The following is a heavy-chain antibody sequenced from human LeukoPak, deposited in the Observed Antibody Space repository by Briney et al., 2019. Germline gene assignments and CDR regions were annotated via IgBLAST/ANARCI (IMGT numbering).Heavy chain of an antibody. CDR1: GGTFSSYA. CDR3: ARDQGYTNYDFWSGLGYYYYMDV. J-gene: IGHJ6*03. V-gene: IGHV7-4-1*02. D-gene: IGHD3-3*01. Sequence: GASVKVSCKASGGTFSSYAISWVRQAPGQGLEWMGWINTNTGNPTYAQGFTGRFVFSLDTSVSTAYLQISSLKAEDTAVYYCARDQGYTNYDFWSGLGYYYYMDVWGKGTTVTVSS. CDR2: INTNTGNP.